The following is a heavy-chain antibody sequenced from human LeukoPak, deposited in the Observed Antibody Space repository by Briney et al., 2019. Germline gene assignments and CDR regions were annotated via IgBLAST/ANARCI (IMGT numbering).Heavy chain of an antibody. D-gene: IGHD3-16*01. CDR3: AGDLLQGGPY. CDR2: IYHSGST. Sequence: SQTLSLTCAVSGGSISSGGYSWSWIRQPPGKGLEWIGYIYHSGSTYYNPSLKSRVTISVDRSKNQFSLKLSSVTAADTAAYYCAGDLLQGGPYWGQGTLVTVSS. CDR1: GGSISSGGYS. J-gene: IGHJ4*02. V-gene: IGHV4-30-2*01.